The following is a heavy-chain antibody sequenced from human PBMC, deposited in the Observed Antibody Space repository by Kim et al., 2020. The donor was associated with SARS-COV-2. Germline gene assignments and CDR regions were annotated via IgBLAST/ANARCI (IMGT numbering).Heavy chain of an antibody. J-gene: IGHJ5*02. CDR3: AKDSSGFRLSSGP. Sequence: YADSVKGRFTISRDNSKNTLYLQMNSLRAEDTAVYYCAKDSSGFRLSSGPWGQGTLVTVSS. V-gene: IGHV3-23*01. D-gene: IGHD3-22*01.